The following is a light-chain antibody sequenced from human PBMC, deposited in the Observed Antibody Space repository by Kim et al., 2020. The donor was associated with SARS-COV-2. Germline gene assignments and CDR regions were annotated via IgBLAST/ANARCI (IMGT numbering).Light chain of an antibody. CDR2: DAS. V-gene: IGKV1-33*01. J-gene: IGKJ4*01. Sequence: ASVGDRLTITCQASQDINNYLNWYQQKPGKAPKLLIYDASILETGVPSRFSGSGSGTDFTFTITSLQPDDIATYYCQQFYDLPITFGGGTRVDIK. CDR1: QDINNY. CDR3: QQFYDLPIT.